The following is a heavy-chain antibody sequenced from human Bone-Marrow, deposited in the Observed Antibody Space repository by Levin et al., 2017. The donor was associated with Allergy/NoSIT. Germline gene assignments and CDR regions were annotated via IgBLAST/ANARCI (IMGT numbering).Heavy chain of an antibody. D-gene: IGHD5-24*01. CDR2: ISYDGSNK. CDR3: AREGRDGYNSDFDY. J-gene: IGHJ4*02. Sequence: AGGSLRLSCAASGFTFSSYAMHWVRQAPGKGLEWVAVISYDGSNKYYADSVKGRFTISRDNSKNTLYLQMNSLRAEDTAVYYCAREGRDGYNSDFDYWGQGTLVTVSS. V-gene: IGHV3-30-3*01. CDR1: GFTFSSYA.